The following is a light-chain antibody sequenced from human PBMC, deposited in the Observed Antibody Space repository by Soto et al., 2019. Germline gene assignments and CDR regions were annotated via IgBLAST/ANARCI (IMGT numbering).Light chain of an antibody. V-gene: IGKV3-20*01. CDR3: QQYGNAPLA. J-gene: IGKJ4*01. Sequence: ELTQSPGSLSLSPGQTATLSCRASQSLGNNYLAWVQQRPGQVPRLLIYVATHWSSGISERFGGSVSGSEFTLTISGLEPEESAVYYCQQYGNAPLAFGGGTRV. CDR2: VAT. CDR1: QSLGNNY.